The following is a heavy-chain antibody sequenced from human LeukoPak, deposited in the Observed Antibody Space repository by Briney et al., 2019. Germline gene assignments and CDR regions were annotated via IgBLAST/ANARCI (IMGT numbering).Heavy chain of an antibody. CDR2: IYTSGST. CDR3: ARERPDENYYYYMDV. CDR1: GGSISSGSYY. Sequence: SETLSLTXTVSGGSISSGSYYWSWIRQPAGKGLEWIGRIYTSGSTNYNPSLKSRVTISVDTSKNQFSLKLSSVTAADTAVYYCARERPDENYYYYMDVWGKGTTVTVSS. V-gene: IGHV4-61*02. J-gene: IGHJ6*03.